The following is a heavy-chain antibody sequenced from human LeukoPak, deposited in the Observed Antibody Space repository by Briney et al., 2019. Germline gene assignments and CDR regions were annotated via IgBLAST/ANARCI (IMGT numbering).Heavy chain of an antibody. CDR3: ARFSSSTWAFDF. D-gene: IGHD6-13*01. Sequence: SETLSLTCTVSGGSISGYYWSWIRQSPGKGLEWIAYIYNSGSTNYSPSLKSRVTISVDTSKNQFSLNLNSVTAADTAVYYCARFSSSTWAFDFWGQGTLVTVSS. CDR1: GGSISGYY. CDR2: IYNSGST. V-gene: IGHV4-59*08. J-gene: IGHJ4*02.